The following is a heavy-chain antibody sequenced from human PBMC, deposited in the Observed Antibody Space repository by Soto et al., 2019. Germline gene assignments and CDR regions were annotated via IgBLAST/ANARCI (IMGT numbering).Heavy chain of an antibody. CDR2: IYYSGST. D-gene: IGHD6-6*01. CDR1: GGSISSGGYY. J-gene: IGHJ6*02. V-gene: IGHV4-31*03. CDR3: ARDRRIAAPPVGYYYGMDV. Sequence: SETLSLTCTVSGGSISSGGYYWSWIRQHPGKGLEWIGYIYYSGSTYYNPSLKSRVTISVDTSKNQFSLKLSSVTAADTAVCYCARDRRIAAPPVGYYYGMDVWGQGTTVTVSS.